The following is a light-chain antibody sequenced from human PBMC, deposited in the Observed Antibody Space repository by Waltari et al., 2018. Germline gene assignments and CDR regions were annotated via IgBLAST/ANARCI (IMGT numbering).Light chain of an antibody. CDR3: QSYDSSLSGWV. Sequence: QSVLTQPPSVSAAPGQRGTIACTGSSSNIGAGYDRHWYQQLPGTAPKLLIYGNSNRPSGVPDRFSGSKSGTSASLAITGLQTEDEADYYCQSYDSSLSGWVFGGGTKLTVL. CDR2: GNS. CDR1: SSNIGAGYD. V-gene: IGLV1-40*01. J-gene: IGLJ3*02.